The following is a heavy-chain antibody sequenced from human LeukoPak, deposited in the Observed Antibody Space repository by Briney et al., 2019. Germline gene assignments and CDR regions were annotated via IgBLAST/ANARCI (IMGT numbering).Heavy chain of an antibody. V-gene: IGHV1-2*02. Sequence: ASVKVSCKASGYTFTGYYMHWVRQAPGQGLEWTGWINPNSGGTNYAQKFQGRVTMTRDTSISTAYMELSRLRSDDTAVYYCAREGVDIVVVPAAHDAFDIWGQGTMVTVSS. J-gene: IGHJ3*02. CDR3: AREGVDIVVVPAAHDAFDI. CDR1: GYTFTGYY. D-gene: IGHD2-2*01. CDR2: INPNSGGT.